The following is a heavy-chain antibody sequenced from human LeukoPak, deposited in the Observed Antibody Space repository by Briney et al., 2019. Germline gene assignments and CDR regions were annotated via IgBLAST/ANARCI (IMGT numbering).Heavy chain of an antibody. D-gene: IGHD3-10*01. J-gene: IGHJ5*02. CDR1: GGSFSGYY. Sequence: PSETLSLTCAVYGGSFSGYYWSWIRQPPGKGLEWIGEINHSGSTNYNPSLKSRVTISVDTSKNKFSLKLSSVTAADTAVYYCARSLGVVRGVIITVENWFDPWGQGTLVTVSS. CDR2: INHSGST. CDR3: ARSLGVVRGVIITVENWFDP. V-gene: IGHV4-34*01.